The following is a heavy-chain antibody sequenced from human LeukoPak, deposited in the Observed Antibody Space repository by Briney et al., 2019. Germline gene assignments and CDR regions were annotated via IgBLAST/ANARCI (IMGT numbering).Heavy chain of an antibody. J-gene: IGHJ4*02. CDR2: VNGDGSST. D-gene: IGHD5-12*01. Sequence: LPGGSLRLSCAASGFTFSSYWMPWVRHAPGKGLVWVARVNGDGSSTSYADSVKGRFTISRDNAKKALYLQMNSLRADDTAVYYCAVKGGYNDWDAPFDYWGQGTLVTVSS. CDR3: AVKGGYNDWDAPFDY. CDR1: GFTFSSYW. V-gene: IGHV3-74*01.